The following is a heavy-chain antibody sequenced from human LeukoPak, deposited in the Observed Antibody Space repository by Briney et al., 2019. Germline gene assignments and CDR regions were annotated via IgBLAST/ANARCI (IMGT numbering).Heavy chain of an antibody. CDR3: ARDQRMRGSASRYYYYMDV. V-gene: IGHV4-59*01. D-gene: IGHD3-10*01. J-gene: IGHJ6*03. Sequence: SETLSLTCTVSGGSISNKYWSWIRQPPGKGLEWIGYIYYSGSTNYNPSLKSRVTILVDTSKNQFSLKLSSVTAADTAVYFCARDQRMRGSASRYYYYMDVWGKGTTVTISS. CDR2: IYYSGST. CDR1: GGSISNKY.